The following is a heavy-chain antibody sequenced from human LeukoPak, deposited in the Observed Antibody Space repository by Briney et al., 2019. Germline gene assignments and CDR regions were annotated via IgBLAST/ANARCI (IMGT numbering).Heavy chain of an antibody. J-gene: IGHJ4*02. D-gene: IGHD3-22*01. CDR3: ASESSGYYY. CDR2: IYYSGAT. CDR1: GGSISTYY. Sequence: SETLSLTCTVSGGSISTYYWNWIRQPPGKGLEWIGYIYYSGATNYNPSLKSRVTISVDTSKNQFSLKLSSVTAADTAVYYCASESSGYYYWGQGTLVTVSS. V-gene: IGHV4-59*08.